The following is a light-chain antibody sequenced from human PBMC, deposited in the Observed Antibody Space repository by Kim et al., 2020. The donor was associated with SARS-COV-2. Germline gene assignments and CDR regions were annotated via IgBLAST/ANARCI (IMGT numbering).Light chain of an antibody. CDR2: EAS. CDR3: QQRSDWLT. V-gene: IGKV3-11*01. J-gene: IGKJ4*01. CDR1: QNVGSY. Sequence: LSLSPGTRATPSCRASQNVGSYLAWYQQKTGQAPRLVIYEASKRATGIPARFSGSGSGTDFTLRISSLEPEDFAIYHCQQRSDWLTFGGGTKVEI.